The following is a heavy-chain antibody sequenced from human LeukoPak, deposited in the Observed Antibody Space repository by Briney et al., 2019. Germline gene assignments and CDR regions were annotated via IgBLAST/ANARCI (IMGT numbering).Heavy chain of an antibody. CDR2: INPTNGGT. V-gene: IGHV1-2*02. CDR3: ARAAVGMLGGTNPFDN. Sequence: ASVKVSCKASGYTFTGYYIDWVRQAPGQGLEWMRWINPTNGGTHYAQTFKGRVTMTRDTSISTAYMELSSLRFDDTALYYCARAAVGMLGGTNPFDNWGQGTLVTVSS. D-gene: IGHD1-26*01. J-gene: IGHJ4*02. CDR1: GYTFTGYY.